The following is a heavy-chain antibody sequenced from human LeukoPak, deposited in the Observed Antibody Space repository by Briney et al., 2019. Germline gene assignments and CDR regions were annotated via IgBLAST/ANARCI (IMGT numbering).Heavy chain of an antibody. CDR2: IYYSGST. CDR3: ARRYSGSYL. V-gene: IGHV4-39*01. D-gene: IGHD1-26*01. CDR1: GGSISSSSYY. Sequence: SETLSLTCTVSGGSISSSSYYWGWIRQPPGKGLEWIGSIYYSGSTYYNPSLKSRVTISVDTSKNQFSLKLSSVTAADTAVYYCARRYSGSYLWGQGTLVTVSS. J-gene: IGHJ4*02.